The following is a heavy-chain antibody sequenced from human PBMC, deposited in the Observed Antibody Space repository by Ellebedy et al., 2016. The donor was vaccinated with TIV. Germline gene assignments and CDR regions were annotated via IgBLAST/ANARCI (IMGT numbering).Heavy chain of an antibody. V-gene: IGHV1-2*04. CDR2: INPNSGGT. CDR1: GYTFTGYY. J-gene: IGHJ5*02. Sequence: ASVKVSCKASGYTFTGYYMHWVRQAPGQGLEWMGWINPNSGGTNYAQKFQDWVTMTRDTSISTAYMELSRLRSDDTAVYYCARDLDSSGPTGFDPWGQGTLVTVSS. D-gene: IGHD6-19*01. CDR3: ARDLDSSGPTGFDP.